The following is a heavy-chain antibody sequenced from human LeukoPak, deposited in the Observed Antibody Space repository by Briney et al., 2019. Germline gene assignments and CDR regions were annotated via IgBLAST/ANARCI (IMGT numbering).Heavy chain of an antibody. D-gene: IGHD5-18*01. CDR2: IYYSGST. V-gene: IGHV4-59*08. CDR1: GGSISSYY. Sequence: SETLSLTCTVSGGSISSYYWSWIRQPPGKGLEWIGYIYYSGSTNYNPSLKSRVTISVDTSKNQLSLKLSSVTAADTAVYYCARHAAMVTDYYYGMDVWGQGTTVTVSS. J-gene: IGHJ6*02. CDR3: ARHAAMVTDYYYGMDV.